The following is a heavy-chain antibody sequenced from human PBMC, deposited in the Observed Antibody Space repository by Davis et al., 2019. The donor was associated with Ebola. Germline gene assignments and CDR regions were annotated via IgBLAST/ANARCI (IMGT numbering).Heavy chain of an antibody. CDR1: GGSFSGYY. D-gene: IGHD3-22*01. Sequence: SETLSLTCAVYGGSFSGYYWSWIRQPPGKGLEWIGQVYHTGSTVYNPSLESRLTISIVKSKNQFSLKLTSLTAADTAMYYCAHPNSDYYHIDVFDTWGPGTLVTVSS. J-gene: IGHJ3*02. CDR3: AHPNSDYYHIDVFDT. CDR2: VYHTGST. V-gene: IGHV4-34*01.